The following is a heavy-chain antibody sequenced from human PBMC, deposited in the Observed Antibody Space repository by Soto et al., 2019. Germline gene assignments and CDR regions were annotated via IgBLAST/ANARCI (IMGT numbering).Heavy chain of an antibody. Sequence: EVQLVESGGGLIQPGGSLRLSCAVSGVTVSTNYMTWVRQAPGKGLEWVSIIYSGGSTFYADSVKGRFTISRDNSRNTLYLQMNTLRTEDTAVYYCAQSIRYDSGLYWGQGTLVTVSS. CDR3: AQSIRYDSGLY. CDR2: IYSGGST. CDR1: GVTVSTNY. V-gene: IGHV3-53*01. D-gene: IGHD3-22*01. J-gene: IGHJ4*02.